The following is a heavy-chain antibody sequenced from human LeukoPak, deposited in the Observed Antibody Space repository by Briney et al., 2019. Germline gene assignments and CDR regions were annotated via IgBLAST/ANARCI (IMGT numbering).Heavy chain of an antibody. D-gene: IGHD1/OR15-1a*01. CDR1: GGSFSDYC. CDR2: INHSGST. CDR3: ARGAPGTTYGIAY. J-gene: IGHJ4*02. Sequence: SETLSLTCAVYGGSFSDYCWNWIRQPPGKGLEWIGKINHSGSTNYNPSLKSRVTISVDTSKNQFSLSLYSVTAADTAVYYCARGAPGTTYGIAYSGQGTLVTVSS. V-gene: IGHV4-34*01.